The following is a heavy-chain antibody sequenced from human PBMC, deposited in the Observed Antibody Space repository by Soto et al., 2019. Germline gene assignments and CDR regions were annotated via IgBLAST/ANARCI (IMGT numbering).Heavy chain of an antibody. Sequence: PGGSLRLSCAASGFTFSDFYMSWLRQAPGKGLEWVSYISRSGSNIYYADSVKGRFTISRDNAKNSLYLQMNSLRADDTAVYYCARVGMPTNDFIDYSGQGTLVTVSS. J-gene: IGHJ4*02. V-gene: IGHV3-11*01. CDR1: GFTFSDFY. CDR2: ISRSGSNI. D-gene: IGHD7-27*01. CDR3: ARVGMPTNDFIDY.